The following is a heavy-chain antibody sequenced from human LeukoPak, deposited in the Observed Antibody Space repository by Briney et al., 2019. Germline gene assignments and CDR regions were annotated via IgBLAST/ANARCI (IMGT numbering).Heavy chain of an antibody. CDR2: ISYDGSNK. CDR3: ASDAREDIVVVPAAS. J-gene: IGHJ4*02. CDR1: GFTFSSYA. D-gene: IGHD2-2*01. V-gene: IGHV3-30*04. Sequence: PGGSLRLSCAASGFTFSSYAMHWVRQAPGKGLEWVAVISYDGSNKYYADSVKGRFTISRDNSKNTLYLQMNSLRAEDTAVYHCASDAREDIVVVPAASWGQGTLVTVSS.